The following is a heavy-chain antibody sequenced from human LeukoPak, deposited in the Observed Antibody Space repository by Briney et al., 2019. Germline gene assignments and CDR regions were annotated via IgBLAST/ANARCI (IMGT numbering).Heavy chain of an antibody. CDR1: RFTFSSYA. CDR3: ANLGYCSSTSCYTDAFDI. D-gene: IGHD2-2*02. J-gene: IGHJ3*02. CDR2: ISDSCGST. Sequence: GGSLRLSCAASRFTFSSYAMSWVRQAPAKGLEWVSAISDSCGSTYYADSAKGRFTISRDNSKNTLHLQMNSLRPEDTAVYYCANLGYCSSTSCYTDAFDIWGQGTMVTVSS. V-gene: IGHV3-23*01.